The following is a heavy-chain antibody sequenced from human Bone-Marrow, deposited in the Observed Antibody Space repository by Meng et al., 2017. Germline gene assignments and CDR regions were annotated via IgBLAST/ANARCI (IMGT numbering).Heavy chain of an antibody. J-gene: IGHJ4*02. CDR1: GFTFDDYA. V-gene: IGHV3-9*01. Sequence: GGSLRLSCAASGFTFDDYAMHWVRQAPGKGLEWVSGISWNSGSIGYADSVKGRFTISRDNAKNSLYLQMNSLGAEDTALYYCAKDVATGRYSRGCDYWGQGALVTVSS. CDR3: AKDVATGRYSRGCDY. D-gene: IGHD1-26*01. CDR2: ISWNSGSI.